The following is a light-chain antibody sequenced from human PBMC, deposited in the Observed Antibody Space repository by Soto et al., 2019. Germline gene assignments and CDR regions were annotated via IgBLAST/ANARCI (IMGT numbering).Light chain of an antibody. CDR1: QSVSNN. Sequence: ELVLTQSPATLSVSPGERATLSCRASQSVSNNLAWYQQKPGQAPRLLIYGASTRATGIPARFSGSGSGTEFTLTISSLQYEDFAVYYCQEYNNWHPVTFGGGTKVDIK. J-gene: IGKJ4*01. V-gene: IGKV3-15*01. CDR2: GAS. CDR3: QEYNNWHPVT.